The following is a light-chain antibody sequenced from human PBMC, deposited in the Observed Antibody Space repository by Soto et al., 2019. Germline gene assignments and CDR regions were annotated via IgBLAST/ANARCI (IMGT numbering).Light chain of an antibody. V-gene: IGKV3-11*01. CDR3: QQRSNWQGAT. J-gene: IGKJ4*01. CDR1: QSVSSY. CDR2: DAS. Sequence: EIVVTQSPATLSLSPGERATLSCRASQSVSSYLAWYQQKPGQAPRLLIYDASNRATGIPARFSGSGSGTDFTLTISSLEPEDFAVYHCQQRSNWQGATFGGGTKVDIK.